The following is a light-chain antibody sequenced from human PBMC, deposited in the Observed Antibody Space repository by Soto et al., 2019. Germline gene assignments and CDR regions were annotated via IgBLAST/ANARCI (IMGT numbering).Light chain of an antibody. V-gene: IGLV2-14*03. J-gene: IGLJ2*01. CDR3: CSYTSSSTPVV. CDR2: DVS. Sequence: QSVLTQPASVSGSPGQSITISCTGTSSDVGGYNYVSWYQQHPGKAPKLMISDVSNRPSGVSNRFSGSKSGNTASLTISGLQAEDEDDYYCCSYTSSSTPVVFGGGTKVTVL. CDR1: SSDVGGYNY.